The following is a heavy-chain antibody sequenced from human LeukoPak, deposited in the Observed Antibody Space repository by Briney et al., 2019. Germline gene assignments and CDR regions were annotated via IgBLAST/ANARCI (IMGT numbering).Heavy chain of an antibody. CDR1: GFTFSSYW. CDR3: ARDQSSSWYVAWFDP. CDR2: INNDESHT. J-gene: IGHJ5*02. D-gene: IGHD6-13*01. Sequence: GGSLRLSCAASGFTFSSYWMHWVRQAPGKGLVWVSRINNDESHTTYADSVKGRFTISRDNAKNTLYLQMNSLRVENTAVYYCARDQSSSWYVAWFDPWGQGTLVTVSS. V-gene: IGHV3-74*01.